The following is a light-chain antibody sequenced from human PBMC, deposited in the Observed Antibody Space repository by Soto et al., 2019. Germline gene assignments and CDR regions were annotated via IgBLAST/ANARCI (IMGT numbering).Light chain of an antibody. V-gene: IGKV1-9*01. CDR3: QHPKWA. CDR2: AAS. CDR1: QDISGY. J-gene: IGKJ1*01. Sequence: IQLTQSPSSLSASVGDRVTITCRASQDISGYVAWYQQRPGRAPQLLIYAASALQTGVPSRFSGSGSGTDFTLAITSLQPEDFETYYCQHPKWAFGQGTTVEI.